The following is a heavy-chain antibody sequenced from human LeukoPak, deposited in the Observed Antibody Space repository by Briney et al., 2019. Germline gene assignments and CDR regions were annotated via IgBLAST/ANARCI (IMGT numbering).Heavy chain of an antibody. CDR2: IYSGGST. CDR3: AKATVDN. J-gene: IGHJ4*02. V-gene: IGHV3-53*01. CDR1: GFSVSSNY. Sequence: GGSLRLSCAASGFSVSSNYISSVRQAPGKGLEWVSVIYSGGSTKYADSVKARFTISRDNSKNTVYLQMNSLRAEDTSVYYCAKATVDNWGQGTLVTVSS. D-gene: IGHD2-21*02.